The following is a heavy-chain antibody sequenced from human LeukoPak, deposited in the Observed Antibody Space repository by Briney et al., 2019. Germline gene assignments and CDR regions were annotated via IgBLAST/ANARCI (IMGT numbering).Heavy chain of an antibody. D-gene: IGHD3-22*01. V-gene: IGHV3-11*01. Sequence: GGSLRLSCAASGFTFSSYAISWIRQAPGKGLEWVSYISSSGSTIYYADSVKGRFTISRDNAKNSLYLQMNSLRAEDTAVYYCARDRTHYYDSSGYFDYWGQGTLVTVSS. CDR2: ISSSGSTI. CDR1: GFTFSSYA. CDR3: ARDRTHYYDSSGYFDY. J-gene: IGHJ4*02.